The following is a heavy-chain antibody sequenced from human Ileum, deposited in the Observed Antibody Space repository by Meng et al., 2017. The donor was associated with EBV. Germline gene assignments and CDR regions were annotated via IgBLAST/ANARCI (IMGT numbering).Heavy chain of an antibody. V-gene: IGHV4-4*02. CDR3: ARGNDFGIHRFDP. Sequence: QVQLQESGPGLVKPSGTLSLTCDVSGGSISSDYWWSWVRQSPGKGLEWIGEILHTGSTNYNPSLGSRVTMSVDKSKNQFSLKVTSVTAADTAIYYCARGNDFGIHRFDPWGQGTLVTVSS. J-gene: IGHJ5*02. CDR1: GGSISSDYW. CDR2: ILHTGST. D-gene: IGHD4-17*01.